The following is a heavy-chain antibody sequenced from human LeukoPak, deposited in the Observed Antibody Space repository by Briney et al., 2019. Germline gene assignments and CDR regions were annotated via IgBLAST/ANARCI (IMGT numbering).Heavy chain of an antibody. D-gene: IGHD6-13*01. CDR2: IYYSGST. CDR3: AIPYSSSSRDY. CDR1: GGSISSSSYC. J-gene: IGHJ4*02. V-gene: IGHV4-39*01. Sequence: SETLSLTCTVSGGSISSSSYCWGWIRQPPGKGLEWIGSIYYSGSTYYNPSLKSRVTISVDTSKNQFSLKLSSVTAADTAVYYCAIPYSSSSRDYWGQGTLVTVSS.